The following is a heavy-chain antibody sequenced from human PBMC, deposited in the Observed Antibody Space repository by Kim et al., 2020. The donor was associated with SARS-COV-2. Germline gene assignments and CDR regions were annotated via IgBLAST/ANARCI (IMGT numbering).Heavy chain of an antibody. CDR1: GGTFSSYA. D-gene: IGHD1-1*01. CDR3: ARAYWNGGHYYYYGMDV. V-gene: IGHV1-69*13. CDR2: IIPIFGTA. J-gene: IGHJ6*02. Sequence: SVKVSCKASGGTFSSYAISWVRQAPGQWLEWMGGIIPIFGTANYAQKFQGRVTITADESTSTAYMELSSLRSEDTAVYYCARAYWNGGHYYYYGMDVWGQGTTVTVSS.